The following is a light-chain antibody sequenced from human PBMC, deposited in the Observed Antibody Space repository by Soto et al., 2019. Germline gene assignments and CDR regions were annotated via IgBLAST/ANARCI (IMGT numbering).Light chain of an antibody. V-gene: IGKV3-11*01. CDR2: DAS. J-gene: IGKJ5*01. CDR1: QSVSSY. CDR3: QQRSNWIT. Sequence: EIVLTQSPATLSLSPGERATLSRRASQSVSSYLAWYQQKPGQAPRLLIYDASNRATGIPARFSGSGSGTDFTLTISSLEPEDFAVYYCQQRSNWITFGQGTRLEIE.